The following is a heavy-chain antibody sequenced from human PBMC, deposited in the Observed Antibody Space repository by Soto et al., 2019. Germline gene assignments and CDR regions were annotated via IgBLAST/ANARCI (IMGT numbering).Heavy chain of an antibody. Sequence: PSETLSLTCAVYGGSFSGYYWSWIRQPPGKGLEWIGEINHSGSTNYNPSLKSRVTISVDTSKNQFSLKLSSVTAADTAVYYCARTGRFSPRIDYWGQGTLVTSPQ. V-gene: IGHV4-34*01. D-gene: IGHD3-3*01. CDR1: GGSFSGYY. CDR2: INHSGST. CDR3: ARTGRFSPRIDY. J-gene: IGHJ4*02.